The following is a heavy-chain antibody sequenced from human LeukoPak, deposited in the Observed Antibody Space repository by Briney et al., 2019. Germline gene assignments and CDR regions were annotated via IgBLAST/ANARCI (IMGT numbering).Heavy chain of an antibody. J-gene: IGHJ4*02. CDR3: AKDKSSAPGDY. CDR1: GFTFSNYG. D-gene: IGHD6-6*01. CDR2: IRYDGNNE. Sequence: GGSLRLSCAASGFTFSNYGMHWVRQAPGKGLEWVAFIRYDGNNEYYADSVKGRFTISRDTSKNTLYLQMNSLRAEDTAVYYCAKDKSSAPGDYWGQGTQVTVSS. V-gene: IGHV3-30*02.